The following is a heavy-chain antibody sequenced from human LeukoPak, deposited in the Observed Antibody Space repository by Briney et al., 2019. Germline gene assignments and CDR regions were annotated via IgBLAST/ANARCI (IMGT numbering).Heavy chain of an antibody. CDR3: AKVPRLAVAGHFDY. CDR1: GFTFSSYA. J-gene: IGHJ4*02. Sequence: GGSLRLSCAASGFTFSSYAMSWVRQAPGKGLEWVSAISGSGGSTYYADSVKGRFTISRDNSKSTLYLQMNSLRAEDTAVYYCAKVPRLAVAGHFDYWGQGTLVTVSS. D-gene: IGHD6-19*01. V-gene: IGHV3-23*01. CDR2: ISGSGGST.